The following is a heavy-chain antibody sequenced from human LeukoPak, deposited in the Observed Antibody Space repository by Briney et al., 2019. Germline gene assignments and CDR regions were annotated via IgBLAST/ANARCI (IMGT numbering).Heavy chain of an antibody. Sequence: PGGSLRLSCAASGFTFSSYEMNWVRQAPGKGLEWVSYISSSGSTIYYADSVKGRFTISRDNAKNSLYLQMNSLRAEDTAVYYCAKDRATYYDISYYFDYWGQGTLVTVSS. D-gene: IGHD3-9*01. CDR3: AKDRATYYDISYYFDY. CDR2: ISSSGSTI. CDR1: GFTFSSYE. J-gene: IGHJ4*02. V-gene: IGHV3-48*03.